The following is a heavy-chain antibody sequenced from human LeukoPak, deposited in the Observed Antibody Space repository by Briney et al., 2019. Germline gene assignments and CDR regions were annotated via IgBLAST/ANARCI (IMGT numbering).Heavy chain of an antibody. D-gene: IGHD1-1*01. V-gene: IGHV4-34*01. CDR1: GFTVSSNY. CDR3: ARGWKSDI. Sequence: GSLRLSCAASGFTVSSNYMSWIRQPPGKGLEWIGEIDHSGSTNYNPSLKSRVTILVDTSKNQFSLKLSSVTSADTAVYYCARGWKSDIWGQGTMVTVSS. J-gene: IGHJ3*02. CDR2: IDHSGST.